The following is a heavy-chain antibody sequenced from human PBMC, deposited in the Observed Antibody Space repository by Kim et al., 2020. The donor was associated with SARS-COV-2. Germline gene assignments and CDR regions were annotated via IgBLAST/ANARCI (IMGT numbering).Heavy chain of an antibody. CDR3: ARGYCSGGSCYDRRLRENDY. D-gene: IGHD2-15*01. V-gene: IGHV4-4*02. CDR1: GGSISSSNW. Sequence: SETLSLTCAVSGGSISSSNWWSWVRQPPGKGLEWIGEIYHSGSTNYNPSLKSRVTISVDKSKNQFSLKLSSVTAADTAVYYCARGYCSGGSCYDRRLRENDYWGQGTLVTVSS. CDR2: IYHSGST. J-gene: IGHJ4*02.